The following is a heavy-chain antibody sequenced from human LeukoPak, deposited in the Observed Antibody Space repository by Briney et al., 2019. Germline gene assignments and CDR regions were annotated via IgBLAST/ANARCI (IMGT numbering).Heavy chain of an antibody. D-gene: IGHD3-16*01. V-gene: IGHV4-59*01. CDR2: ISYSGGT. J-gene: IGHJ4*02. Sequence: TSETLSLTCTVSGDSIRSYQWSWFRQPPGKGLEWIGYISYSGGTVYSPPLRSRVTISVDTSKSQFSPKLSSVTAADTAVYYCARVGRGDHTWGSYSFDYWGQGILVTVSS. CDR1: GDSIRSYQ. CDR3: ARVGRGDHTWGSYSFDY.